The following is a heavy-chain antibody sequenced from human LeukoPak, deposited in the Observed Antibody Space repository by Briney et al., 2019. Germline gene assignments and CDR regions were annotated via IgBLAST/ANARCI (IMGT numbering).Heavy chain of an antibody. CDR1: GFPFSGYW. J-gene: IGHJ4*02. CDR3: ARDGGTGMVTTFDH. CDR2: INQDGSET. Sequence: GGSLRLSCAVSGFPFSGYWLSWVRQAPGKGLEWVANINQDGSETYYVDSVKGRFIISRDNAKSSLFLQMNSPRPEDTAVYYCARDGGTGMVTTFDHWGQGTLVTVSS. V-gene: IGHV3-7*01. D-gene: IGHD4-17*01.